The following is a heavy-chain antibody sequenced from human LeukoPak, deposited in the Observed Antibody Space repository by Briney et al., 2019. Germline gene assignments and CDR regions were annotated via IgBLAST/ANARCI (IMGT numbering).Heavy chain of an antibody. CDR1: GFTFSSYS. V-gene: IGHV3-48*02. D-gene: IGHD3-10*01. Sequence: QSGGSLRLSCAASGFTFSSYSMNWVRQAPGKGLEWVSYISSGTSTIYYADSVRGRFTISRDNGKNSLSLQMNSLRDDDTAVYYCARDTYSYDSGSYYSWYFDLWGRGTLVTVSS. CDR3: ARDTYSYDSGSYYSWYFDL. J-gene: IGHJ2*01. CDR2: ISSGTSTI.